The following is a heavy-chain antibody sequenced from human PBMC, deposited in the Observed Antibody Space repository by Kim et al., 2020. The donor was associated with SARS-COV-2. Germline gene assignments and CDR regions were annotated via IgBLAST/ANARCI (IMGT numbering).Heavy chain of an antibody. V-gene: IGHV3-53*01. CDR1: GFTVSSNY. J-gene: IGHJ4*02. D-gene: IGHD4-17*01. Sequence: GGSLRLSCAASGFTVSSNYMSWVRQAPGKGLEWVSVSYSGGSTYYADSVKGRFTITRDNSKNTLYLQMNSLRAEDTAVDYCARGARGDYSYWGQGTLVTVSS. CDR3: ARGARGDYSY. CDR2: SYSGGST.